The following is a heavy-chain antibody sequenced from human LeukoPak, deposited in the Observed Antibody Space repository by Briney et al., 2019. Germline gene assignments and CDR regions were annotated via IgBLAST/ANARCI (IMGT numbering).Heavy chain of an antibody. Sequence: ASVKVSCKVSGYTFTDYYMHWVQQAPGKGLEWMGLVDPEDGETIYAEKFQGRVTITADTSTDTAYMELSSLRSEDTAVCYCAIGTNFDYWGQGTLVTVSS. CDR3: AIGTNFDY. CDR1: GYTFTDYY. J-gene: IGHJ4*02. CDR2: VDPEDGET. V-gene: IGHV1-69-2*01.